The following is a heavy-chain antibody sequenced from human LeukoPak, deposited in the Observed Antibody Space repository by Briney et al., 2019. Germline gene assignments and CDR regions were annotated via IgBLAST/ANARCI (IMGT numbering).Heavy chain of an antibody. CDR3: ASGRKVDTAMVRSEYYYYMDV. D-gene: IGHD5-18*01. CDR2: IYTSGST. V-gene: IGHV4-61*02. Sequence: SGTLSLTCTVSGGSISSGSYYWSWIRQPAGKGLEWIGRIYTSGSTNYNPSLKSRVTISVDTSKNQFSLKLSSVTAADTAVYYCASGRKVDTAMVRSEYYYYMDVWGKGTTVTISS. CDR1: GGSISSGSYY. J-gene: IGHJ6*03.